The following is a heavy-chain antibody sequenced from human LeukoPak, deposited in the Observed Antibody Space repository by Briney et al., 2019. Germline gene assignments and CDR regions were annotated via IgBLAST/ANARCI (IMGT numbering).Heavy chain of an antibody. J-gene: IGHJ4*02. V-gene: IGHV3-66*01. Sequence: PGGSLRLSCAASGFTVSSNYMSWVRQAPGKGLEWVSVIYSGGSTYYADSVKGRFTISRDNSKNTLYLQMNSLRAEDTAVYYCAKDSCSSSSCSLRGWGQGTLVTVSS. D-gene: IGHD6-6*01. CDR1: GFTVSSNY. CDR2: IYSGGST. CDR3: AKDSCSSSSCSLRG.